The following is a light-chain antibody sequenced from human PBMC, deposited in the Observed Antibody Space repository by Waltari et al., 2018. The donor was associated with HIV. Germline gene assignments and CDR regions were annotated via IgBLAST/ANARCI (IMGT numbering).Light chain of an antibody. CDR1: SRDVGGYNY. V-gene: IGLV2-14*01. CDR2: EVS. J-gene: IGLJ2*01. Sequence: QSALTQPASVSGSPGQSITISCTGTSRDVGGYNYVSWYQQHPGKAPKLMIYEVSNRPSGVSNRFSGSKSGNTASLTISGLQAEDEADYYCSSYTSSNTLVVFGGGTKLTVL. CDR3: SSYTSSNTLVV.